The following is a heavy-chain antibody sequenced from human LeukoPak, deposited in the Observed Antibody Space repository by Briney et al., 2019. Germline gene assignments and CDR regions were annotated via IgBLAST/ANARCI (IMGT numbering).Heavy chain of an antibody. CDR3: TTYGSNIAEYFEH. CDR2: IVPPLGTA. CDR1: GGIYRRYS. J-gene: IGHJ1*01. Sequence: SVKVSCKASGGIYRRYSITWVRQAPGQGLEWMGGIVPPLGTANYAQKFQGRVTITTDESTNTAYMELTGLTSEDAAVYYCTTYGSNIAEYFEHWGQGTLVSVSS. V-gene: IGHV1-69*16. D-gene: IGHD4-23*01.